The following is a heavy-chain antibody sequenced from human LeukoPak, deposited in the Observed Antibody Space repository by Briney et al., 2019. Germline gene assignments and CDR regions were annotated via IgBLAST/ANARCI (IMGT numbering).Heavy chain of an antibody. V-gene: IGHV3-74*01. CDR1: GFTFSSYW. CDR3: ARGVYDYVWGSYRHKPFDY. CDR2: INSDGSST. Sequence: GGSLRLSCAASGFTFSSYWMHWVRQAPGKGLVWVSRINSDGSSTSYADSVKGRFTISRDNAKNTLYLRMNSLRAEDTAVYYCARGVYDYVWGSYRHKPFDYWGQGTLVTVSS. J-gene: IGHJ4*02. D-gene: IGHD3-16*02.